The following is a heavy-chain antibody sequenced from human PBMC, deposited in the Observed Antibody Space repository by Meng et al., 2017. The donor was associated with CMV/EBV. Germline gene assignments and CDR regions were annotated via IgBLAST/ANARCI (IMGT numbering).Heavy chain of an antibody. D-gene: IGHD5-12*01. J-gene: IGHJ6*02. V-gene: IGHV4-39*07. CDR2: IYYSGGT. CDR1: GGSISSSSYY. Sequence: SETLSLTCTVSGGSISSSSYYWGWIRQPPGKGLEWIGSIYYSGGTYYNPSLKSRVTISVDTSKNQFSLKLSSVTAADTAVYYCARISYSGYSYYYYYYGMDVWGQGTTVTVSS. CDR3: ARISYSGYSYYYYYYGMDV.